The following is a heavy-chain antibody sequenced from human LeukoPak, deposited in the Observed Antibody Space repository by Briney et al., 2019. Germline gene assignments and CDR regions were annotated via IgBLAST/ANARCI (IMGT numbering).Heavy chain of an antibody. CDR1: GFTFSSYA. V-gene: IGHV3-30*04. J-gene: IGHJ1*01. D-gene: IGHD6-19*01. CDR3: ARGYRGLGNEYFQH. CDR2: ISYDGSNK. Sequence: GGSLRISCAASGFTFSSYAMHWVRQAPGKGLEWVAVISYDGSNKYYADSVVGRFTISRDNSKNTLYLQMNSLRAEDTAVYYCARGYRGLGNEYFQHWGQGTPVTVSS.